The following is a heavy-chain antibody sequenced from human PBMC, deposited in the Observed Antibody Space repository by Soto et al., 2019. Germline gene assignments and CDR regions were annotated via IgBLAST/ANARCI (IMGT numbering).Heavy chain of an antibody. CDR1: GGSMSKFY. D-gene: IGHD4-17*01. Sequence: SETLSLTCIVSGGSMSKFYWSWIRKTAGKGLEWMGRVYATGTSDYNPSLRSRIAMSVDISKKTFSLRLRSVTAADTGVYYCVRDGSKTLRDCFDPWGQGILVTVSS. CDR3: VRDGSKTLRDCFDP. J-gene: IGHJ5*02. CDR2: VYATGTS. V-gene: IGHV4-4*07.